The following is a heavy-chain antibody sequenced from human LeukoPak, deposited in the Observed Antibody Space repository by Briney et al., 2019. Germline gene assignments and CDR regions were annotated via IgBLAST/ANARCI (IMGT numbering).Heavy chain of an antibody. J-gene: IGHJ4*02. CDR3: AKVIWQQLASGYFDY. V-gene: IGHV3-23*01. D-gene: IGHD6-13*01. Sequence: GGSLRLSCAASGFTFSSYAMSWVRQAPGKGLEWGSAISGSGGRTYYADSVKGRFTISRDNSKNTLYLQMNSLRAEDTAVYYFAKVIWQQLASGYFDYWGQGTLVTVSS. CDR1: GFTFSSYA. CDR2: ISGSGGRT.